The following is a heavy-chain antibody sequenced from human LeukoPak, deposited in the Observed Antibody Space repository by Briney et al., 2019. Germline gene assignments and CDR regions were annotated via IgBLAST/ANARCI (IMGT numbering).Heavy chain of an antibody. Sequence: ASVKVSCKVSGYTLTELSMHWVRHAPGKGLEWMGGFDPEDGETIYAQKFQGKVTMTEDTSTDTAYMELSSLRSEDTAVYYCATESPRRQYYYDPNWFDPWGQGTLVTVSS. J-gene: IGHJ5*02. CDR2: FDPEDGET. CDR1: GYTLTELS. D-gene: IGHD3-22*01. V-gene: IGHV1-24*01. CDR3: ATESPRRQYYYDPNWFDP.